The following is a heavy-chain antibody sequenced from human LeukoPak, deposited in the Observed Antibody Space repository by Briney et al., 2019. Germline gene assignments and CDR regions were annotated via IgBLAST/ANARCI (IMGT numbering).Heavy chain of an antibody. J-gene: IGHJ4*02. Sequence: KPSETLSLTCTVSGGSISSYYWSWIRQPPGKGLEWIGYIYYSGSTNYNPSLKSRVTISVDTSKNHFSLKLGSVTAADTAVYYCARERRDRYFDYWGQGTLVTVSS. D-gene: IGHD1-1*01. V-gene: IGHV4-59*01. CDR3: ARERRDRYFDY. CDR1: GGSISSYY. CDR2: IYYSGST.